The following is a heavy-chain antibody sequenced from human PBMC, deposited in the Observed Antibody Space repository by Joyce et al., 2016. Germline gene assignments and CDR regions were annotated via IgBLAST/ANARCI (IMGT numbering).Heavy chain of an antibody. CDR1: GYSFTTYS. V-gene: IGHV5-10-1*01. D-gene: IGHD2-8*01. CDR2: IYPRDSNT. J-gene: IGHJ6*03. Sequence: QLVQSGAEVKKPGESLRISCEGSGYSFTTYSIIWVRQVPGKGLEWIGKIYPRDSNTNYSPSFEGHVTSSADQSVSTAYVQLRSLEASDTAIYYCARQLERAARFCTSSCLYYIDVWGEGTTVTVSS. CDR3: ARQLERAARFCTSSCLYYIDV.